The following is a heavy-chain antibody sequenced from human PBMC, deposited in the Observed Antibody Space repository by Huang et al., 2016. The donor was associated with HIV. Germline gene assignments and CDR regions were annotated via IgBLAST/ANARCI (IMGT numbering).Heavy chain of an antibody. CDR3: ASTTYDSSGYYRSYPFDI. D-gene: IGHD3-22*01. CDR2: ISYDGNNK. Sequence: QVQLVESGGGVVQPGRSLRLSCAASGFSFSDYAMHWVRQAPGNGMEWVACISYDGNNKFYADSVKGRFTISRDNSKNTLYLQMNSLRAEDTAVYYCASTTYDSSGYYRSYPFDIWGQGTVVTVSS. V-gene: IGHV3-30-3*01. J-gene: IGHJ3*02. CDR1: GFSFSDYA.